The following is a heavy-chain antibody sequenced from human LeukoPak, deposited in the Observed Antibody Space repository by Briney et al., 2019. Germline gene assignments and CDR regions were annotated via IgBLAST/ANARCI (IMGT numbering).Heavy chain of an antibody. CDR1: GGSISSYY. D-gene: IGHD6-13*01. J-gene: IGHJ5*02. CDR2: INHSGST. CDR3: ARGQYSSKFDP. V-gene: IGHV4-34*01. Sequence: SETLSLTCTVSGGSISSYYWSWIRQPPGKGLEWIGEINHSGSTNYNPSLKSRVTISVDTSKNQFSLKLSSVTAADTAVYYCARGQYSSKFDPWGQGTLVTVSS.